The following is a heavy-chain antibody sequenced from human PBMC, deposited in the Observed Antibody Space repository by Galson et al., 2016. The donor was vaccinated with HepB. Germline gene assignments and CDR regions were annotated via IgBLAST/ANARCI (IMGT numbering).Heavy chain of an antibody. D-gene: IGHD3-3*02. V-gene: IGHV3-23*01. CDR3: ARAFLSGDALDL. CDR1: GFAFSSYP. J-gene: IGHJ3*01. CDR2: SGGSGGGP. Sequence: SLRLSCATTGFAFSSYPMLWVRQAPGKGLEWVSSSGGSGGGPYYADSVEGRFTISRDNSKDTLYLQMTSLRAEDTAVYFCARAFLSGDALDLWGQGTMVIVS.